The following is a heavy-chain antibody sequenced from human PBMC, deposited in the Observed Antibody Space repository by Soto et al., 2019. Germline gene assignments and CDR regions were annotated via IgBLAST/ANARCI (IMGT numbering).Heavy chain of an antibody. CDR1: GFTFSGYS. D-gene: IGHD3-9*01. CDR3: AREDILGVRSFDY. Sequence: HPGGSLRLSCAASGFTFSGYSVNWVRQAPGKGLEWVSYISSGSKTIYYAESVKGRFTVSRDNARNSQYLQMNSLRDEDTAVYYCAREDILGVRSFDYWGQGTLVTSPQ. V-gene: IGHV3-48*02. CDR2: ISSGSKTI. J-gene: IGHJ4*02.